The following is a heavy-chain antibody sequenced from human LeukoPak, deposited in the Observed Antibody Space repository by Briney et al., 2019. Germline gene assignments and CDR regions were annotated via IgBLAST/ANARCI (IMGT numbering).Heavy chain of an antibody. CDR2: IKTDGSST. Sequence: PGGSLRLSCAASGFTFSSHWMHWVRQAPGKGLEWVSRIKTDGSSTDYADSVKGRFTIPRDNAKNSLYLQMSSLRAEDTAVYYCARAFYGDLDYWGQGTLVTVSS. D-gene: IGHD4-17*01. CDR1: GFTFSSHW. V-gene: IGHV3-74*01. CDR3: ARAFYGDLDY. J-gene: IGHJ4*02.